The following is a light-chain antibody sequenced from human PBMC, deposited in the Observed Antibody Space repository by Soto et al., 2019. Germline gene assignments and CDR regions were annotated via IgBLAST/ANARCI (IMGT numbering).Light chain of an antibody. CDR2: DIN. CDR1: SSDVGSYIF. J-gene: IGLJ1*01. CDR3: VSYTSSASSV. Sequence: QSVLTQPASVSGSPGQSITISCTGTSSDVGSYIFVSWYRQHPGKAPKLMIYDINNRPSGVSHRFSGSKSGNTASLTISGLQAEDEADYYCVSYTSSASSVFGTGTKLTVL. V-gene: IGLV2-14*01.